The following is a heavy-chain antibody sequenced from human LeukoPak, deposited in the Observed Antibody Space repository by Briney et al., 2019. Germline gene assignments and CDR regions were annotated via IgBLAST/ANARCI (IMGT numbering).Heavy chain of an antibody. CDR2: ISSSSSTI. D-gene: IGHD3-10*01. J-gene: IGHJ6*02. V-gene: IGHV3-48*02. CDR1: GFTFNNFY. Sequence: GGSLRLSCAASGFTFNNFYMNWVRQAPGKGLEWVSYISSSSSTIYYADSVKGRFTISRDNAKNSLYLQMNSLRDEDTAVYYCARTGQLLWFGELYYYYGMDVWGQGTTVTVSS. CDR3: ARTGQLLWFGELYYYYGMDV.